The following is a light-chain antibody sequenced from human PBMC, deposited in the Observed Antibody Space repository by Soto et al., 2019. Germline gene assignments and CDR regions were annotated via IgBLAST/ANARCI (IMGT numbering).Light chain of an antibody. CDR2: DVS. Sequence: ALTQPASVSGSPGQSINISCTGTSSDVGGYNYVSWYQHHPGKAPKLIIYDVSNRPSGVSNPLSGSKSGNTASLTISGLQPEDEADYYCSSYTTSNTRQIVFGTGTKVTV. J-gene: IGLJ1*01. CDR1: SSDVGGYNY. V-gene: IGLV2-14*03. CDR3: SSYTTSNTRQIV.